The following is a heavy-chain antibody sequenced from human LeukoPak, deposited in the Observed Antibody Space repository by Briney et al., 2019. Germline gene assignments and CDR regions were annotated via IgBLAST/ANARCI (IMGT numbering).Heavy chain of an antibody. CDR1: GFTFSTYS. Sequence: GGSLRLSCAASGFTFSTYSMNWVRQAPGKGLECVSSISSSSSNIYYAESVKGRFTMSRDNAKNSLYLQMNSLRAEDMAVYYCARGRNSSHNYYFDYWGQGTLVTVSS. CDR3: ARGRNSSHNYYFDY. CDR2: ISSSSSNI. D-gene: IGHD6-13*01. V-gene: IGHV3-21*01. J-gene: IGHJ4*02.